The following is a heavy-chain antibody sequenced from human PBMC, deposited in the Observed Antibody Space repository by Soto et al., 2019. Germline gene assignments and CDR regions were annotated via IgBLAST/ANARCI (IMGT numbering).Heavy chain of an antibody. CDR3: ARDCDSSGYYVNYYYYGMDV. D-gene: IGHD3-22*01. CDR1: GYSISSGYY. J-gene: IGHJ6*02. Sequence: LSLTCAVSGYSISSGYYWGWIRQPPGKGLEWIGSIYHSGSTYYNPSLKSRVTISVDTSKNQFSLKLSSVTAADTAVYYCARDCDSSGYYVNYYYYGMDVWGQGTTVTVSS. CDR2: IYHSGST. V-gene: IGHV4-38-2*02.